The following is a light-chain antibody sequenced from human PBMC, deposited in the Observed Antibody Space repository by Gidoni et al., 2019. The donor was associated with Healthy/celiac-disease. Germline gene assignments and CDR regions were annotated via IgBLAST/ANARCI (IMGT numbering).Light chain of an antibody. J-gene: IGKJ2*04. V-gene: IGKV3-11*01. Sequence: IVLTQSPATLSWYPGERATLSCRASHSVSSYFAWYQQQPGQPPRRLLYDAANRATGIHARFSGSGSWTDFTLIISSLEPYDFVVYYCHQRSNWSPTCSFGQGTKLEIK. CDR2: DAA. CDR3: HQRSNWSPTCS. CDR1: HSVSSY.